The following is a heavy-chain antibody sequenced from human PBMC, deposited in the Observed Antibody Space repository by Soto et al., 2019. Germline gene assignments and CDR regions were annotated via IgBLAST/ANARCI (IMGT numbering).Heavy chain of an antibody. J-gene: IGHJ4*02. CDR1: GFTYSSYA. Sequence: QVQVVESGGGVVQPGRSLRLSCEASGFTYSSYAMHWVRQAPGKGLEWVAVISYDGSNKYYADSVKGRFAISRDNSENTLFLQMNSLRAEDTAVYYCARDDPNYYRDHWGQGALVTVSS. CDR2: ISYDGSNK. CDR3: ARDDPNYYRDH. V-gene: IGHV3-30*09. D-gene: IGHD3-10*01.